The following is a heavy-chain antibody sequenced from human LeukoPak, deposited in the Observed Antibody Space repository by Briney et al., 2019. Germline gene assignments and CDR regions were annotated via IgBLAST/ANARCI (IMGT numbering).Heavy chain of an antibody. D-gene: IGHD5-18*01. CDR3: ARQTAPRSWFDP. J-gene: IGHJ5*02. CDR2: INYSGST. Sequence: SETLSLTCTDSGGSLSSYYWSWIRQPPGKGLEWIGYINYSGSTNYSPSLKSRVTISVDTSKNQFSLKLSSVSAADTAVYYCARQTAPRSWFDPWGQGTLVTVSS. V-gene: IGHV4-59*08. CDR1: GGSLSSYY.